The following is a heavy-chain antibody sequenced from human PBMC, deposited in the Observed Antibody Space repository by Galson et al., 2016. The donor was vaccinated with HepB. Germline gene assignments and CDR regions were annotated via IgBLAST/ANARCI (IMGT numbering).Heavy chain of an antibody. CDR3: KGLRFFSAANYFYGMDV. CDR2: TFPGDSDT. Sequence: QSGAEVKKPGEPLQISCKGSGYSFASYWIGWVRQMPGKGLEYMGITFPGDSDTTYSPSFQGQVTISVDKSISTAYRKWSSLEASDTAMYYCKGLRFFSAANYFYGMDVWGQGTTVTVSS. V-gene: IGHV5-51*01. D-gene: IGHD3-10*01. J-gene: IGHJ6*02. CDR1: GYSFASYW.